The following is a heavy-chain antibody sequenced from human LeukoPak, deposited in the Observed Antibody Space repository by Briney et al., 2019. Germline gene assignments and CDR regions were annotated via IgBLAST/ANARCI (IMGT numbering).Heavy chain of an antibody. Sequence: GASVKVSCKASGYTFTDYYIHWVRQAPGQGLEWMGWINPNNGGTNYAQKFQGRVTMTRDTSISTAYMELSRLRSDDTAVYYCAGGHYDSSGYLSSNWFDPWGQGTLVTVSS. CDR1: GYTFTDYY. J-gene: IGHJ5*02. V-gene: IGHV1-2*02. D-gene: IGHD3-22*01. CDR2: INPNNGGT. CDR3: AGGHYDSSGYLSSNWFDP.